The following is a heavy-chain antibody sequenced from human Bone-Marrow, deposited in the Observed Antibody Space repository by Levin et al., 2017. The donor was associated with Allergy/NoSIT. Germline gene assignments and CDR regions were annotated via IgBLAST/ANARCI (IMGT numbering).Heavy chain of an antibody. CDR2: INHSGST. V-gene: IGHV4-34*01. D-gene: IGHD2-2*01. J-gene: IGHJ3*02. Sequence: SQTLSLTCAVYGGSFRGYYWSWIRQPPGKGLEWIGEINHSGSTNYNPSLKSRVTISVDTSKNQFSLKLSSVTAADTAVYYCAGIVVVPAAILDAFDIWGQGTMVTVSS. CDR3: AGIVVVPAAILDAFDI. CDR1: GGSFRGYY.